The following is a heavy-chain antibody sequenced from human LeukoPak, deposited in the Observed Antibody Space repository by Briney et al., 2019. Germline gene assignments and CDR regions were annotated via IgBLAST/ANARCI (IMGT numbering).Heavy chain of an antibody. J-gene: IGHJ4*02. CDR1: GGTFSSYA. CDR2: IIPIFGIA. Sequence: SVKVSCKASGGTFSSYAISWVRQAPGQGLEWMGRIIPIFGIANYSQKFQGRVTITADKSTSTAYMELSSLRSEDTAVYYCARETIVGAFYFDYWGQGTLVTVSS. CDR3: ARETIVGAFYFDY. D-gene: IGHD1-26*01. V-gene: IGHV1-69*04.